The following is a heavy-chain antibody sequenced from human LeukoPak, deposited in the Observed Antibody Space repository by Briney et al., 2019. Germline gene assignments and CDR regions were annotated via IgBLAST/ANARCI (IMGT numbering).Heavy chain of an antibody. V-gene: IGHV5-51*01. CDR3: ARPIAVAVLSD. CDR2: IYPGHSDT. J-gene: IGHJ4*02. D-gene: IGHD6-19*01. CDR1: GYSFTSYW. Sequence: GESLNISCKGSGYSFTSYWIGWVRQMPGKGLEWMGIIYPGHSDTRYSPSLQGQVTISADKSISTAYLQWSSLKASDTAMYYCARPIAVAVLSDWGQGTLVTVSS.